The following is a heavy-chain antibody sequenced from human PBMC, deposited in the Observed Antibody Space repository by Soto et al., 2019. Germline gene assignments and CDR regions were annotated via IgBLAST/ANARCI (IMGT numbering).Heavy chain of an antibody. Sequence: QVQLVQSGAEVKKPGSSVKVSCKASGGTFSSYTISWVRQAPGQGLEWMGRIIPILGIANYAQKFQGRVTITADKSTSTGYMELSSLRSEDTAVYYCARTGEVDCRVGSCPGYYYYYGMDVWGQGTTVTVSS. CDR1: GGTFSSYT. CDR2: IIPILGIA. J-gene: IGHJ6*02. CDR3: ARTGEVDCRVGSCPGYYYYYGMDV. D-gene: IGHD2-15*01. V-gene: IGHV1-69*02.